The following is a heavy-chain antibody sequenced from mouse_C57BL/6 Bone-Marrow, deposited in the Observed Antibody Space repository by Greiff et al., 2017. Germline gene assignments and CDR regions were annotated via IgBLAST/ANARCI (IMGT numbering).Heavy chain of an antibody. V-gene: IGHV1-15*01. D-gene: IGHD2-13*01. J-gene: IGHJ2*01. Sequence: LVESGAELVRPGASVTLSCKASGYTFTDYEMHWVKQTPVHGLEWIGAIDPETGGTAYNQKFKGKAILTADKSSSTAYMELRSLTSEDSAVYYCTRSGDKGYFDYWGQGTTLTVSS. CDR3: TRSGDKGYFDY. CDR2: IDPETGGT. CDR1: GYTFTDYE.